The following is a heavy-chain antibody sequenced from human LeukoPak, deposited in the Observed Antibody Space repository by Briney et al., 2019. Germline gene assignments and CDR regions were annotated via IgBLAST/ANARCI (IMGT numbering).Heavy chain of an antibody. CDR2: IDRSGTHI. D-gene: IGHD3-10*01. Sequence: GGSLRLSCATSGFTFSNYCFNWVRQAPGKGLEWVLSIDRSGTHIFYADSVKGRFTISRDNAKNSLYLQMNSLRAEDTAVYYCARDYWYYYGSGSSYYFDYWGQGTLVTVSS. J-gene: IGHJ4*02. V-gene: IGHV3-21*01. CDR3: ARDYWYYYGSGSSYYFDY. CDR1: GFTFSNYC.